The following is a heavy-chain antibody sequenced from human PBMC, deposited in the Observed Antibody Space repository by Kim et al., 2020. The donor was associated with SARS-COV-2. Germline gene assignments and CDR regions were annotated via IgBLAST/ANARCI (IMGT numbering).Heavy chain of an antibody. D-gene: IGHD1-1*01. CDR3: TRVSATTLAIWDAFD. V-gene: IGHV3-73*01. Sequence: GGSLRLSCAASGFTFSGSAIHWVRQAPGKGLEWVGRIRSKANSYASAYAASVRGRFTIARDDSTNTAHLHMNKLKTEDTAVYYCTRVSATTLAIWDAFD. CDR1: GFTFSGSA. CDR2: IRSKANSYAS. J-gene: IGHJ3*02.